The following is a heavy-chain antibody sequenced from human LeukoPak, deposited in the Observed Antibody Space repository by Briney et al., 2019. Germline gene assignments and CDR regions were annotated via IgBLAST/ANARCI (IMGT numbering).Heavy chain of an antibody. CDR3: ARVVVHGHSDY. Sequence: SETLSLTCSVSGGSISSYYWSWIRQPPGKGLDWIGYIYYTGTTKYNPSLKSRVTISVDTSKNQFSLELSSVTAADTAVYYCARVVVHGHSDYWGQGTLVTVSS. D-gene: IGHD2-2*01. CDR1: GGSISSYY. CDR2: IYYTGTT. V-gene: IGHV4-59*01. J-gene: IGHJ4*02.